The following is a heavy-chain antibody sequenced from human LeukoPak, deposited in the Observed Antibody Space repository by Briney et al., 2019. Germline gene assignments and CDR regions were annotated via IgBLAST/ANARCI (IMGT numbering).Heavy chain of an antibody. CDR2: IDPSGGRT. V-gene: IGHV1-46*01. D-gene: IGHD1/OR15-1a*01. CDR1: GYTFTTYY. J-gene: IGHJ3*02. CDR3: ARLSEQTFDI. Sequence: GSSVRVSCKASGYTFTTYYMHWVRQAPGPGLEWMGIIDPSGGRTSCAQKLQGRVTMTRDTSTSTVYMELSSLRSDDTAVYYCARLSEQTFDIGGQATSATVSS.